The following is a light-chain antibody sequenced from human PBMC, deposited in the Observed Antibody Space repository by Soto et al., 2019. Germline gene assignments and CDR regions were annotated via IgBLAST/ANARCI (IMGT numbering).Light chain of an antibody. V-gene: IGLV2-8*01. CDR3: NSYAGSNNCV. CDR2: EVS. J-gene: IGLJ3*02. Sequence: QSALTQPPSASGSPGQSVTISCTGTSSDVGGYNYVSWYQQHPGKAPKLVIYEVSKRPSGVPDRFSGSKSGNTASLTVSGLQAEDEADYYCNSYAGSNNCVFGGGTKVTVL. CDR1: SSDVGGYNY.